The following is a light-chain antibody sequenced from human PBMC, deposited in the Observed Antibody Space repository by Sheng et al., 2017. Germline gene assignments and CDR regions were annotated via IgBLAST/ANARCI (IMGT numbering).Light chain of an antibody. J-gene: IGLJ2*01. CDR2: KND. CDR1: SSSIGSNA. CDR3: ATYDGSLRAYF. Sequence: QSVVTQPPSASGTPGQRVTISCSGSSSSIGSNAVNWYQQLPGRAPKLLIHKNDQRPSGVPDRFSGSKSGTSASLAITGLQSEDEADYYCATYDGSLRAYFFGGGTKVTVL. V-gene: IGLV1-44*01.